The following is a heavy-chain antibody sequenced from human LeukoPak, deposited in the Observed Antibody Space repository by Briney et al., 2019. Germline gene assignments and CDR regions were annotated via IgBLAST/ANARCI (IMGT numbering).Heavy chain of an antibody. CDR2: INPNSGGT. CDR3: ARASSPYGDYAGQKYYFDY. CDR1: GYTFTGYY. D-gene: IGHD4-17*01. J-gene: IGHJ4*02. V-gene: IGHV1-2*06. Sequence: ASVKVSCKASGYTFTGYYMHWVRQAPGQGLEWMGRINPNSGGTNYAQKFQGRVTMTRDTSISTAYMELSRLGSDDTAVYYCARASSPYGDYAGQKYYFDYWGQGTLVTVSS.